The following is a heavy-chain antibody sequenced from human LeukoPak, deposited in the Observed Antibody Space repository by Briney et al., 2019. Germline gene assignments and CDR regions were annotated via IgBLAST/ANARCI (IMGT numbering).Heavy chain of an antibody. CDR3: ARGRYCSADICSGGDAFDI. V-gene: IGHV4-34*01. CDR1: GGSFSGYY. D-gene: IGHD2-15*01. Sequence: SETLSLTCAVYGGSFSGYYWSWIRQPPGKGMEWIGEINHSGSTNYNPSLKSRVTMSVDTSKNQFSLKLSSVTAADTAVYHCARGRYCSADICSGGDAFDIWGQGTMVSVSS. J-gene: IGHJ3*02. CDR2: INHSGST.